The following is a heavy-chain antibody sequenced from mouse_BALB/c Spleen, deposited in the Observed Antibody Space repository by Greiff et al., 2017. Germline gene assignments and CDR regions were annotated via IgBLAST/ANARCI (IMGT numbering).Heavy chain of an antibody. CDR1: GYSITSGYY. CDR2: ISYDGSN. Sequence: EVKLMESGPGLVKPSQSLSLTCSVTGYSITSGYYWNWIRQFPGNKLEWMGYISYDGSNNYNPSLKNRISITRDTSKNQFFLKLNSVTTEDTATYYCARREIYGNYGYYYAMDYWGQGTSVTVSS. D-gene: IGHD2-1*01. V-gene: IGHV3-6*02. J-gene: IGHJ4*01. CDR3: ARREIYGNYGYYYAMDY.